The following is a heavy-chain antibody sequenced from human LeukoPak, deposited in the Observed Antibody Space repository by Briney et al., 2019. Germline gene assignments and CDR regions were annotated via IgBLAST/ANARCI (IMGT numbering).Heavy chain of an antibody. V-gene: IGHV3-21*01. D-gene: IGHD6-19*01. CDR2: ISSTSSYI. J-gene: IGHJ4*02. CDR1: GFTFSTYS. Sequence: KPGGSLRLSCAASGFTFSTYSMNWVRQAPGKGLDWVSSISSTSSYIYYADSVKGRFTISRDNAQKSLYLQMNSLRAEDTAVYYCARVGYSSGWYFDYWGQGTLVTVSS. CDR3: ARVGYSSGWYFDY.